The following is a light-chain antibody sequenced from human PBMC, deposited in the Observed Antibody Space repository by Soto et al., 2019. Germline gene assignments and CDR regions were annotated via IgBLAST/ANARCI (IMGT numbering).Light chain of an antibody. CDR1: QSVSSSY. Sequence: EIVLTQSPGTLSLSPGERATLSCRASQSVSSSYLAWYQQKPGQAPRLLIQGASSRATGIPDRFSGRGSGTDFTLTTSRLEPEDFAMYYCQQYGSSPQTFGGGTKVDIK. CDR3: QQYGSSPQT. V-gene: IGKV3-20*01. J-gene: IGKJ4*01. CDR2: GAS.